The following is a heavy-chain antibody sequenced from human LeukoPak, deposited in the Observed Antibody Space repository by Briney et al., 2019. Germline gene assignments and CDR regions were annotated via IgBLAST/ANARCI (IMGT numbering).Heavy chain of an antibody. V-gene: IGHV4-34*01. J-gene: IGHJ4*02. CDR3: ARAHGIVGARYFDY. CDR1: GGSFSGYY. CDR2: INHSGST. D-gene: IGHD1-26*01. Sequence: SETLSLTCAVYGGSFSGYYWSWIRQPPGKGLEWIGEINHSGSTNYNPSLKSRVTISVDKSKNQFSLKLSSVTAADTAVYYCARAHGIVGARYFDYWGQGTLVTVSS.